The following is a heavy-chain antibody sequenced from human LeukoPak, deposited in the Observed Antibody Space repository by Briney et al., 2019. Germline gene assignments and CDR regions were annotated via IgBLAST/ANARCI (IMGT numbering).Heavy chain of an antibody. D-gene: IGHD2-21*02. J-gene: IGHJ1*01. CDR1: GFTFNRRW. Sequence: GGSLRLSCVVSGFTFNRRWMNWVRQAPGKGLEWVAHINPDGRDTYYVDSVKGRFTISRDNAQNSMYLQMNSLRVEDTAVYYCTSWGDTTAEYFQRWGQGTLVTVSS. CDR3: TSWGDTTAEYFQR. V-gene: IGHV3-7*01. CDR2: INPDGRDT.